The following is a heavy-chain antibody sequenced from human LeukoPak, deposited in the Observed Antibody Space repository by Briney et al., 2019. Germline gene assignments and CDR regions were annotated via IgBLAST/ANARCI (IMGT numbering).Heavy chain of an antibody. J-gene: IGHJ4*02. V-gene: IGHV3-21*01. Sequence: GGSLRLSCAASGFTFSSYAMSWVRQAPGKGLEWVSSISSSSSYIYYADSVKGRFTISRDNAKNSLYLQMNSLRAEDTAVYYCARDWVTTLSYWGQGTLVTVSS. CDR1: GFTFSSYA. CDR3: ARDWVTTLSY. D-gene: IGHD4-17*01. CDR2: ISSSSSYI.